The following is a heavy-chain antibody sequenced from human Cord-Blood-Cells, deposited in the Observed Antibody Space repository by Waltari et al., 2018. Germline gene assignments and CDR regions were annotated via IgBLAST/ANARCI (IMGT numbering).Heavy chain of an antibody. Sequence: QVQLVESGGGVVQPGRSLRLSCAASGSTFRSYAMHWVRQAPGKGLEWVAVISYDGSNKYYADSVKGRFTISRDNSKNTLYLQMNSLRAEDTAVYYCARDPESYGYFDYWGQGTLVTVSS. D-gene: IGHD5-18*01. V-gene: IGHV3-30-3*01. J-gene: IGHJ4*02. CDR3: ARDPESYGYFDY. CDR1: GSTFRSYA. CDR2: ISYDGSNK.